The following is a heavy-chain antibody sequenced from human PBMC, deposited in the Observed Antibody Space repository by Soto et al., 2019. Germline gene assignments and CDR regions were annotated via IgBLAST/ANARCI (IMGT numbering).Heavy chain of an antibody. D-gene: IGHD1-1*01. Sequence: EVQLLESGGGLVQPGGSLRLSCAAFGFTFSSYAMSWVRQAPGKGLEWVSAISDSGGGTYYADSVKGWFTISRDNSKNTLYLQMNSLRAEDTAVYYCAKGNSGRYYYGMDVWGQGTTVTVSS. V-gene: IGHV3-23*01. CDR3: AKGNSGRYYYGMDV. CDR1: GFTFSSYA. CDR2: ISDSGGGT. J-gene: IGHJ6*02.